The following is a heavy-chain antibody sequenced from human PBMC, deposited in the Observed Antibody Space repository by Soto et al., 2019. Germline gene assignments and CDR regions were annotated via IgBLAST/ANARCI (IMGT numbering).Heavy chain of an antibody. CDR1: GFTFSSYG. V-gene: IGHV3-30*18. CDR2: ISYDGSNK. Sequence: GGSLRLSCAASGFTFSSYGMHWVRQAPGKGLEWVAVISYDGSNKYYADSVKGRFTISRDNSKNTLYLQMNSLRAEDTAVYYCAKGAPYYDSSGYPPLWGQGTLVTVS. D-gene: IGHD3-22*01. J-gene: IGHJ4*02. CDR3: AKGAPYYDSSGYPPL.